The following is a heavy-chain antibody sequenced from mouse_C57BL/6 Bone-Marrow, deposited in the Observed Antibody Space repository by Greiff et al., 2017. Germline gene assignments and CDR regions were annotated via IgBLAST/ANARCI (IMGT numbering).Heavy chain of an antibody. CDR2: IYPGDGDT. CDR3: APYDGYFYFDY. Sequence: VQLQQSGPELVKPGASVKISCKASGYAFSRSWMNWVKQRPGKGLEWIGRIYPGDGDTNYNGKFKGKATLTADKSSSTAYMQLSSLTSEDSAVYFCAPYDGYFYFDYWGQGTTLTVSS. J-gene: IGHJ2*01. CDR1: GYAFSRSW. D-gene: IGHD2-3*01. V-gene: IGHV1-82*01.